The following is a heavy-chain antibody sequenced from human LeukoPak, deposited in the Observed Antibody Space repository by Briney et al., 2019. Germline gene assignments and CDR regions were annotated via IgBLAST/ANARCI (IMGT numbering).Heavy chain of an antibody. CDR1: GFTFSTYW. D-gene: IGHD2-2*01. J-gene: IGHJ4*02. V-gene: IGHV3-74*01. CDR2: INSDGSST. CDR3: ARFYCSSTSCLEDY. Sequence: GGSPRLSCAASGFTFSTYWMHWVRQAPGKGLVWVSRINSDGSSTSYAGSVKGRFTISRDNAKNTLYLQMNSLRAEDTAVYYCARFYCSSTSCLEDYWGQGTLVTVSS.